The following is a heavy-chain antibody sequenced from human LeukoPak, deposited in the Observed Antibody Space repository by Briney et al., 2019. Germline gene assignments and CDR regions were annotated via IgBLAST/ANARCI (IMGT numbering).Heavy chain of an antibody. CDR3: ARDPNWDSWFDP. V-gene: IGHV4-38-2*02. D-gene: IGHD1-26*01. Sequence: SETLSLTCAVSGYSVGSAYYWVWIRQTPGKGLEWLGTISHNGNAYYNPSLKSRPTMSVETAKNQFSLNLNSVTAADTAVYFCARDPNWDSWFDPWGQGVLVTVSS. CDR1: GYSVGSAYY. CDR2: ISHNGNA. J-gene: IGHJ5*02.